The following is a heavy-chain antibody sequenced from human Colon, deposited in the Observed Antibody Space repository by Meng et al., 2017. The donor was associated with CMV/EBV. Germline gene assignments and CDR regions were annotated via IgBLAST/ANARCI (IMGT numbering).Heavy chain of an antibody. CDR3: ATFGGDFDY. V-gene: IGHV1-2*02. J-gene: IGHJ4*02. CDR2: INPVTGDT. Sequence: QVQTVPSGAEVKEPGASVKVSCKTSGYPFNGYFMHWVRQAPGQGLEWMGWINPVTGDTSYAQKFQVRVTMTRDTSISTAYMELSSLRSDDTAVYYCATFGGDFDYWGQGTLVTVSS. CDR1: GYPFNGYF. D-gene: IGHD3-3*01.